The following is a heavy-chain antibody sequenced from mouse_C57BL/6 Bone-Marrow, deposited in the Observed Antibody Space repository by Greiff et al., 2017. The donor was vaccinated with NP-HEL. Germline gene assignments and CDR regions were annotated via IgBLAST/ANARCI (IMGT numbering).Heavy chain of an antibody. V-gene: IGHV5-4*01. Sequence: EVKLMESGGGLVKPGGSLKLSCAASGFTFSSYAMSWVRQTPEKRLEWVATISDGGSYTYYPDNVKGRFTISRDNAKNNLYLQMSHLKSKDTAMYYCARDCYYYGSSLSYYAMDYWGQGTSVTVSS. CDR3: ARDCYYYGSSLSYYAMDY. CDR1: GFTFSSYA. CDR2: ISDGGSYT. D-gene: IGHD1-1*01. J-gene: IGHJ4*01.